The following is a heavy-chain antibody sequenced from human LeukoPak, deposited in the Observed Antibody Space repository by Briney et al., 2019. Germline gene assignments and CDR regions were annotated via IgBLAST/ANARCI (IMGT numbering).Heavy chain of an antibody. CDR3: ARGLSPEYYYYMDV. CDR2: ISGSGGGT. Sequence: GGSLRLSCAASGFTFSTYAMSWVRQAAGKGLEWVSLISGSGGGTYYADSVKGRFTISRDNSKNTLYLQLNSLRVEDTAVYYCARGLSPEYYYYMDVWGKGTTVTVSS. J-gene: IGHJ6*03. CDR1: GFTFSTYA. V-gene: IGHV3-23*01. D-gene: IGHD2/OR15-2a*01.